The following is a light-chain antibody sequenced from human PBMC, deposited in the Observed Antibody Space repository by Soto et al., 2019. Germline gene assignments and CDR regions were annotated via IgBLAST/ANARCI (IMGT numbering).Light chain of an antibody. CDR1: QSLNNH. CDR2: DSF. Sequence: EIVLTQSPATLSLSPGERATLSCRASQSLNNHLAWYQQKPGQAPSLLIYDSFNRAIGIPVRFSGSGSGTDFTLTNSTLESEDFALYYYQQRCSCPPKFGQGTNVEIK. V-gene: IGKV3-11*01. CDR3: QQRCSCPPK. J-gene: IGKJ1*01.